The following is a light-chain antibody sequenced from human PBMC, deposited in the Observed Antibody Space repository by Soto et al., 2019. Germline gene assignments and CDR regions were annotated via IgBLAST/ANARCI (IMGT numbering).Light chain of an antibody. CDR2: ATS. Sequence: IQLTQSPSSLSAAVGDRVTITCRASQDINSHLAWYQQKPGKAPSLLIYATSTLQSGVPSRFSGSGSGTDFTLTISGLQTEDFATYHCQQLDSFPLSFGEGNKLEIK. CDR3: QQLDSFPLS. CDR1: QDINSH. V-gene: IGKV1-9*01. J-gene: IGKJ4*01.